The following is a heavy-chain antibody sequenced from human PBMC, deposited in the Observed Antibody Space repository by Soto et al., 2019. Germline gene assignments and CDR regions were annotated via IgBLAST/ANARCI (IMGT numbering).Heavy chain of an antibody. CDR2: IYWDDDK. J-gene: IGHJ5*02. CDR3: AHRLYGDYVRDWFDP. Sequence: QITLKESGPTLVKPTQTLTLTCTFSGFSLSTSGVGVGWIRQPPGKALEWLALIYWDDDKRHSPSLKSRLTITKDTSKNQVVLTMTNMDPVDTATYYCAHRLYGDYVRDWFDPWGQGTLVTVSS. D-gene: IGHD4-17*01. V-gene: IGHV2-5*02. CDR1: GFSLSTSGVG.